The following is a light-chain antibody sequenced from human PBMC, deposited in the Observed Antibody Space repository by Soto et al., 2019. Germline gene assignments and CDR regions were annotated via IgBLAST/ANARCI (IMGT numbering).Light chain of an antibody. CDR1: SSNIGNNA. CDR2: YDD. J-gene: IGLJ1*01. V-gene: IGLV1-36*01. CDR3: AAWDDSLNGYV. Sequence: VLTQPPSVSEAPRRRVTISCSGSSSNIGNNAVNWYQQLPGKAPKLLIYYDDLLPSGVSDRFSASKSGTSASLAISGLQSEDEADYHCAAWDDSLNGYVFGTGTKVTV.